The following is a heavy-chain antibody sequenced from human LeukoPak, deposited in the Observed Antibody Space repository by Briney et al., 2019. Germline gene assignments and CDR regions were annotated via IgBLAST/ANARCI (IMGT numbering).Heavy chain of an antibody. CDR2: INPKSGDT. V-gene: IGHV1-2*02. CDR3: ATSRFYYDSRGGLEI. CDR1: GYTFTGYY. Sequence: ASVKVSCKASGYTFTGYYMHWVRQAPGQGLEWMGWINPKSGDTNQAQKFQGRVTMTRDTPITTGYMELSSLRSDDTGVYYCATSRFYYDSRGGLEIWGQGTTVTVS. J-gene: IGHJ3*02. D-gene: IGHD3-22*01.